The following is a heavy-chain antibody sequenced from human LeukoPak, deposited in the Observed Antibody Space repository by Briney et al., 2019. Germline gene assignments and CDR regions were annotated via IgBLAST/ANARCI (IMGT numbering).Heavy chain of an antibody. CDR2: INPTGGST. Sequence: GPVKVSCKASGYTFPSYFMHWVRQAPGQGLEWMGIINPTGGSTTYAQKFQGRVTMTRDTSTSTVYMELSSLRSDDTAVYYCARGMVYAIFFDYWGQGTLVTVSS. CDR3: ARGMVYAIFFDY. D-gene: IGHD2-8*01. J-gene: IGHJ4*02. V-gene: IGHV1-46*01. CDR1: GYTFPSYF.